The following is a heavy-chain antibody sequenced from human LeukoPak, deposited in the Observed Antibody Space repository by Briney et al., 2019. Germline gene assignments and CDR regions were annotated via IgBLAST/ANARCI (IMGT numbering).Heavy chain of an antibody. CDR2: IDYRGGST. J-gene: IGHJ4*02. CDR1: GFTLSSYE. V-gene: IGHV3-23*01. Sequence: PGGSLRLSCTASGFTLSSYEMSWIRQAPGKGLEWVSSIDYRGGSTHYADSVKGRFTTSRDNSKNTLYLQMNSLRAEDTAIYYCAKRSTLALKYFDSWGQGTLVTVSS. CDR3: AKRSTLALKYFDS. D-gene: IGHD5/OR15-5a*01.